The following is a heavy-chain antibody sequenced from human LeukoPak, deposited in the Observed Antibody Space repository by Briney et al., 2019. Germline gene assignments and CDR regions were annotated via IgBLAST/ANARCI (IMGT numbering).Heavy chain of an antibody. CDR2: IYYSGST. J-gene: IGHJ4*02. V-gene: IGHV4-31*03. CDR3: ASTSNYYGSGSYFY. CDR1: GGSISSGGHY. Sequence: SETLSLTCTVSGGSISSGGHYWSWIRQHPGKGLEWIGYIYYSGSTYYNPSLKSRVTISVDTSKNQFSLKLSSVTAADTAVYYCASTSNYYGSGSYFYWGQGTLVTVSS. D-gene: IGHD3-10*01.